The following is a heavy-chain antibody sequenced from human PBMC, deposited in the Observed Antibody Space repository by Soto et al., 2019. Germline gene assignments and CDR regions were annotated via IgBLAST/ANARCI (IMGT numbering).Heavy chain of an antibody. CDR1: EFTFSQHW. J-gene: IGHJ4*02. CDR3: ARGHYGRDY. CDR2: IKPDGSDN. D-gene: IGHD4-17*01. V-gene: IGHV3-7*01. Sequence: PGGSLRLSCAASEFTFSQHWMSWVRQAPGKGLEWVADIKPDGSDNYYVDSVKGRFTISRDNARHSVYLQMNSLRAEDTAMYYCARGHYGRDYWGQGTPVTVSS.